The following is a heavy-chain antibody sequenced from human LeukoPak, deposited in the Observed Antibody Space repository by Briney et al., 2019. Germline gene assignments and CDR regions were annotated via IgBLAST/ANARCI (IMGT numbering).Heavy chain of an antibody. Sequence: GASVKVSCKTSGYTFTTYGISWVRQAPGQGLEWMGWISSLNGNTDCAQNLQGRVTMTTDTSTSTAYMELRSLRSDDTAVYYCARDGAGLLSGKARPGWFDPWGQGTLVTVSS. CDR2: ISSLNGNT. CDR3: ARDGAGLLSGKARPGWFDP. J-gene: IGHJ5*02. D-gene: IGHD2-2*01. V-gene: IGHV1-18*01. CDR1: GYTFTTYG.